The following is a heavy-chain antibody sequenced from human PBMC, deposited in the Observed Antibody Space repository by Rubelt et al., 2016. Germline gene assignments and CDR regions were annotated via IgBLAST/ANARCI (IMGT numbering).Heavy chain of an antibody. D-gene: IGHD2-21*01. CDR3: VRGYLSNSFDQ. J-gene: IGHJ4*02. Sequence: QPGGSLRLSCAASGFTFSNYAMSWVRQAPGKGLEWVANIKQDGSEKYYLDSVRGRFTISRDNAKNSLYLQMNSLRAEDTAVYYCVRGYLSNSFDQWGQGTLVTASS. CDR1: GFTFSNYA. V-gene: IGHV3-7*03. CDR2: IKQDGSEK.